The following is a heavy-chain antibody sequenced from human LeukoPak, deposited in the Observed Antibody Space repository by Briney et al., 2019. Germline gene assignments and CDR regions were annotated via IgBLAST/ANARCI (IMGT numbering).Heavy chain of an antibody. D-gene: IGHD6-13*01. J-gene: IGHJ6*02. CDR1: GGTFSSYA. Sequence: ASVKVSCKASGGTFSSYAISWVRQAPGQGLEWMGGIIPIFGTANYAQKFQGRVTITADESTSTAYMELSSLRSEDTAVYYCASLGPHSSSWYSYYHYGMDVWGQGTTVTVSS. CDR2: IIPIFGTA. V-gene: IGHV1-69*13. CDR3: ASLGPHSSSWYSYYHYGMDV.